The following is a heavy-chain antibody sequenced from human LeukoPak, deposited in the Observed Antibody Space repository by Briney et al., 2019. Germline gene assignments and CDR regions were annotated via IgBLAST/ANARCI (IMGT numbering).Heavy chain of an antibody. CDR3: ARDEVGYSYGYGDY. V-gene: IGHV3-7*01. CDR1: GFTFSSYW. CDR2: IKQDGSEK. Sequence: GGSLRLSCAASGFTFSSYWMSWVRQAPGKGLEWVANIKQDGSEKYYVDSVKGRFTISRDNAENSLYLQMNSLRAEDTAVYYCARDEVGYSYGYGDYWGQGTLVTVSS. J-gene: IGHJ4*02. D-gene: IGHD5-18*01.